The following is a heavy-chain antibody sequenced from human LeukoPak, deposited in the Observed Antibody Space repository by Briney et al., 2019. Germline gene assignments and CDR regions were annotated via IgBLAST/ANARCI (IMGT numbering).Heavy chain of an antibody. Sequence: SETLSLTCSVSGGSISSSNYYWGWIRQPPGKGLEWIGSIYYSGSTYYNPSLKSRVTISVDTSKNQFSLKLSSVTAADTAVYYCARALDMVRGVIWSYYYYYMDVWGKGTTVTVSS. CDR2: IYYSGST. V-gene: IGHV4-39*07. CDR1: GGSISSSNYY. CDR3: ARALDMVRGVIWSYYYYYMDV. D-gene: IGHD3-10*01. J-gene: IGHJ6*03.